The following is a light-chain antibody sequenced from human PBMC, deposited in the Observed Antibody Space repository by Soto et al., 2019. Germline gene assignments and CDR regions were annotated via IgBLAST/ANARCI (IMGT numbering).Light chain of an antibody. Sequence: TQSPATLSVSPVERATLSCRASQSISNNLAWYQQKPGQAPRLLIYDASNRAAGIPARFSGSGSGTDFTLTISSLEPEDFAIYYCQQRQYWPPITFGQGTRLEIK. CDR2: DAS. V-gene: IGKV3-11*01. J-gene: IGKJ5*01. CDR3: QQRQYWPPIT. CDR1: QSISNN.